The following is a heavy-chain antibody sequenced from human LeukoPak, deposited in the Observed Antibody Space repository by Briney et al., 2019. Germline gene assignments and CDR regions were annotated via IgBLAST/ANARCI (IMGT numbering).Heavy chain of an antibody. CDR3: ASMRYSSVFYYYYYYYMDV. CDR1: GGTFSSYA. V-gene: IGHV1-69*06. CDR2: IIPIFGTA. Sequence: SVKVSCKASGGTFSSYAISWVRQAPGQGLEWKGGIIPIFGTANYAQKFQGRVTITADKSTSTAYMELSSLRSEDTAVYYCASMRYSSVFYYYYYYYMDVWGKGTTVTVSS. J-gene: IGHJ6*03. D-gene: IGHD6-25*01.